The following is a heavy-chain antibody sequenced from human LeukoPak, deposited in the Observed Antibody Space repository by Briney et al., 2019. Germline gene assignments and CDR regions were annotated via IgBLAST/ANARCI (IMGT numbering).Heavy chain of an antibody. V-gene: IGHV3-21*01. CDR3: ARYFSGGSCYPFYFVY. J-gene: IGHJ4*02. CDR2: ISSSSSYI. D-gene: IGHD2-15*01. Sequence: GGSLRLSCAASGFTFSSYSMNWVRQAPGKGLEWVSSISSSSSYIYYADSVKGRFTISRDNAKNSLYLQMNSLRAEDTAVYYCARYFSGGSCYPFYFVYWGQGTLVTVSS. CDR1: GFTFSSYS.